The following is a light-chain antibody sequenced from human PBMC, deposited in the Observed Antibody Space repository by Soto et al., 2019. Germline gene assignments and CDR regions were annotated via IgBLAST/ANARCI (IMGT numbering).Light chain of an antibody. CDR2: DTS. CDR1: QSVSSD. V-gene: IGKV3-15*01. J-gene: IGKJ4*01. Sequence: EIVMTQSPATLSVSPGERATLSCRASQSVSSDLVWYQQKAGQAPRLLIYDTSTRATGIPARFSGSGSGTEFTLTISSLQSEDSAVYHCQQRNSWPLTFGGGTKLEMK. CDR3: QQRNSWPLT.